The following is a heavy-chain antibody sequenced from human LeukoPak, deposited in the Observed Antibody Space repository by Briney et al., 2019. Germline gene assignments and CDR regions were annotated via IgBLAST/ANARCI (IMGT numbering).Heavy chain of an antibody. V-gene: IGHV4-34*01. Sequence: SETLSLTCAVYGGAFNGHYWSWIRQPPGKRLEWIGEINHSGGTNYNPSLKSRVTISLDTSKNQFSLKLTSVTAADTAVYYCARQDSSSWYYFDYWGQGTLVTVSS. CDR1: GGAFNGHY. CDR3: ARQDSSSWYYFDY. J-gene: IGHJ4*02. CDR2: INHSGGT. D-gene: IGHD6-13*01.